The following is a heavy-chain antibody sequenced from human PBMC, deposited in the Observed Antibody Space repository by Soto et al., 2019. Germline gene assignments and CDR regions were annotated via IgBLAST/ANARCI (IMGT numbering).Heavy chain of an antibody. V-gene: IGHV1-18*01. D-gene: IGHD3-16*01. J-gene: IGHJ4*02. CDR2: ISAYNGNT. CDR3: VRGGNPIDC. Sequence: QVQLVQSGAEVKKPGASVKGSCKASGYTFTNFGISWVRQAPGQVLEWMGWISAYNGNTNYAQNLQGRVTMTTDTSPSRASMGLRSMRSDDTAVYYCVRGGNPIDCGGQGNRVTVSS. CDR1: GYTFTNFG.